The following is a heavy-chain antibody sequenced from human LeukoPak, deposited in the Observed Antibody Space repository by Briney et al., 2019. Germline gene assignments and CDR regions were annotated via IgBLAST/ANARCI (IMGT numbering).Heavy chain of an antibody. CDR1: GGTFSSYA. Sequence: GASVKVSCKASGGTFSSYAISWVRQAPGQRLEWMGRIIPIFGTANYAQKFQGRVTITTDESTSTAYMELSSLRSEDTAVYYCARGELASIAATRFDYWGQGTLVTVSS. J-gene: IGHJ4*02. CDR3: ARGELASIAATRFDY. D-gene: IGHD6-6*01. V-gene: IGHV1-69*05. CDR2: IIPIFGTA.